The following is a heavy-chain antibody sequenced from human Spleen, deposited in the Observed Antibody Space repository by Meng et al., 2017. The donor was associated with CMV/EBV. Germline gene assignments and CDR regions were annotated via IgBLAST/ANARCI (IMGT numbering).Heavy chain of an antibody. Sequence: GAMSRACAASGFTFSGYWMHWVRQAQGKGLVWVSGISTDGSSTNYADSVKGRFTISRDNAKNSLYLQMNSLRAEDTAVYYCATFSLPWGQGTLVTVSS. J-gene: IGHJ4*02. V-gene: IGHV3-74*01. CDR3: ATFSLP. CDR2: ISTDGSST. CDR1: GFTFSGYW. D-gene: IGHD3-16*02.